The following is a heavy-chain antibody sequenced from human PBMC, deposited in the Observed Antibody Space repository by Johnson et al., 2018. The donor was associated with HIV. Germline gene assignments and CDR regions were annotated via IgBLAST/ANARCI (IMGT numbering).Heavy chain of an antibody. J-gene: IGHJ3*02. CDR2: IYSGGST. D-gene: IGHD5-12*01. CDR1: GFTVSSNY. Sequence: VQLVESGGGLIQPGGSLRLSCAASGFTVSSNYMSWVRQAPGKGLEWVSVIYSGGSTYYADSVKGRFTISRDNSKKTLYRQMKSRRAEETAVYYCARSYSGNQADAFDIWGQGTMVTVSS. V-gene: IGHV3-53*01. CDR3: ARSYSGNQADAFDI.